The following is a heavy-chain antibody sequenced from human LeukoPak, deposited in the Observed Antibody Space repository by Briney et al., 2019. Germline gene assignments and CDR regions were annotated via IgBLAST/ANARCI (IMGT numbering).Heavy chain of an antibody. J-gene: IGHJ5*02. V-gene: IGHV1-8*01. CDR3: ARGPHDIVVVPAATQGRWFDP. Sequence: ASVKVSCKASGYTFTSYDINWVRQATGQGLEWMGWMNPNSGNTGYAKKFQGRVTMARNTSISTAYMELSSLRSEDTAVYYCARGPHDIVVVPAATQGRWFDPWGQGTLVTVSS. D-gene: IGHD2-2*01. CDR2: MNPNSGNT. CDR1: GYTFTSYD.